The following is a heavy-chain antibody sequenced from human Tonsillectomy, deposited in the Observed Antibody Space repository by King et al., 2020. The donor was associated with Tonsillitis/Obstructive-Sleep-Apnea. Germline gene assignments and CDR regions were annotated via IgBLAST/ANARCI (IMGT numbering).Heavy chain of an antibody. Sequence: VQLVESGGGLVQPGGSLRLSCAASGFTFSSYAMSWVRQAPGKGLEWVSAISGSGGSTYYADSVKGRFTISRDNSKNTLYLQMNSLRAEDTAVYYCAKGPNPYYYDSSGYYRNWSDPWGQGTLVTVSS. D-gene: IGHD3-22*01. V-gene: IGHV3-23*04. CDR2: ISGSGGST. J-gene: IGHJ5*02. CDR1: GFTFSSYA. CDR3: AKGPNPYYYDSSGYYRNWSDP.